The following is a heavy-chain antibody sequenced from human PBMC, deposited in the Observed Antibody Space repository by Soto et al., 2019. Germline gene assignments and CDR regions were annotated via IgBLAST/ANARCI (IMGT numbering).Heavy chain of an antibody. D-gene: IGHD2-15*01. Sequence: GGSLRLSCAASGFTFSSYSMNWVRQAPGKGLEWVSSISSSSSYIYYADSVKGRFTISRDNAKNSRYLQMNSLRAEDTAVYYCARDMNVVAAAKRWYYGMDVWGQGTTVTVSS. CDR3: ARDMNVVAAAKRWYYGMDV. V-gene: IGHV3-21*01. J-gene: IGHJ6*02. CDR2: ISSSSSYI. CDR1: GFTFSSYS.